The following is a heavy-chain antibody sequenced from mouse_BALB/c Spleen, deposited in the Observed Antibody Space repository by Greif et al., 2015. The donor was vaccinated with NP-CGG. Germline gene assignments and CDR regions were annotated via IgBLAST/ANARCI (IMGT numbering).Heavy chain of an antibody. D-gene: IGHD2-12*01. CDR1: GYTFTSYW. CDR2: INPSTGYT. CDR3: ARYFHYFDY. J-gene: IGHJ2*01. Sequence: VQLQQSGAELAKPGASVKMSCKASGYTFTSYWMHWVKQRPGQGLEWIGYINPSTGYTEYNQKFKDKATLTADKSSSTAYMQLSSLTSEDSAVYYCARYFHYFDYWGQGTTLTVSS. V-gene: IGHV1-7*01.